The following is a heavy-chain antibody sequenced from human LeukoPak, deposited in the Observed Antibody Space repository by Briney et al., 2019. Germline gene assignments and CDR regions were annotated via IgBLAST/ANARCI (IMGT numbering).Heavy chain of an antibody. D-gene: IGHD4-17*01. CDR1: GGSISSYH. J-gene: IGHJ1*01. CDR3: ASHTVTTAEEHFQH. Sequence: SETLSLTCTVSGGSISSYHWSWIRQPPGKGLEWIGYIYYSGSTNYNPSLKSRVTISVDTSKNQFSLKLSSVTAADTAVYYCASHTVTTAEEHFQHWGQGTLVTVSS. CDR2: IYYSGST. V-gene: IGHV4-59*01.